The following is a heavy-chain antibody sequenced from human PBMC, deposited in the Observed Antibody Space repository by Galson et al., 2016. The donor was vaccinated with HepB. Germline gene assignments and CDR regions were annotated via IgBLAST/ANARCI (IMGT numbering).Heavy chain of an antibody. Sequence: SVKVSCKASGCTFTGYDIYWVRQAPGQGLDWLGWMNPNSNNVGSAQKFQGRVTMTRSTSTSTAYMELRSLRFEDSAVYYCARGRGGGHMDVWGQGTAVTVSS. CDR2: MNPNSNNV. V-gene: IGHV1-8*01. CDR1: GCTFTGYD. D-gene: IGHD2-15*01. CDR3: ARGRGGGHMDV. J-gene: IGHJ6*02.